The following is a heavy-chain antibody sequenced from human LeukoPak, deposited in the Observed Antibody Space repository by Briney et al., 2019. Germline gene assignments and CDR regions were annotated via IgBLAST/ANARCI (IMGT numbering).Heavy chain of an antibody. D-gene: IGHD2-2*01. Sequence: PGGSLRLSCAASGFTFSSYAMSWVRQAPGKGLEWVAVISYDGSNKYYADSVKGRFTISRDNSKNTLYLQMNSLRAEDTAVYYCARGYCSSTRCHFDYWGQGTLVTVSS. CDR1: GFTFSSYA. V-gene: IGHV3-30-3*01. J-gene: IGHJ4*02. CDR2: ISYDGSNK. CDR3: ARGYCSSTRCHFDY.